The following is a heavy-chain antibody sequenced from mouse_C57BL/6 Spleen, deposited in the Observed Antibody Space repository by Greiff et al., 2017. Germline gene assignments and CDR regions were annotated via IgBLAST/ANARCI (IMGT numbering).Heavy chain of an antibody. CDR2: INPSSGYT. D-gene: IGHD2-5*01. CDR1: GYTFTSYW. Sequence: VKLMESGAELAKPGASVKLSCKASGYTFTSYWMHWVKQRPGQGLEWIGYINPSSGYTKYNQKFKDKATLTAEKSSSTAYMQLSSLTYEDSAVYYCAHYSNLYYFDYWGQGTTLTVSS. CDR3: AHYSNLYYFDY. V-gene: IGHV1-7*01. J-gene: IGHJ2*01.